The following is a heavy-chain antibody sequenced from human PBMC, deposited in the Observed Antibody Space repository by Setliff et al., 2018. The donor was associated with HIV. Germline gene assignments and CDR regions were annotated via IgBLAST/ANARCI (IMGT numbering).Heavy chain of an antibody. CDR1: GGSISSSSYY. CDR3: ARHFPSISLFFGDPGPFDR. CDR2: IFNDGRT. D-gene: IGHD3-10*01. J-gene: IGHJ4*02. V-gene: IGHV4-39*01. Sequence: SETLSLTCTVSGGSISSSSYYWGWIRQPPGKGLEWVGSIFNDGRTYYNPSLKSRVTIPMDTSTNQFSLKLTSVTAADTAVYFCARHFPSISLFFGDPGPFDRWGQGALVTVSS.